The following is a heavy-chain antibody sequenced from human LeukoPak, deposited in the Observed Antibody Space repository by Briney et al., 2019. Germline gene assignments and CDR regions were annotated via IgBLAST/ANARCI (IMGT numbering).Heavy chain of an antibody. V-gene: IGHV3-48*03. CDR1: GFTSSSYE. Sequence: GGSLRLSCEASGFTSSSYEMNWFRQAPGKGLEWVSYVSKSGGTMKNADSVKGRFTVSRDNAKNSLYLQMNSLTAEDTAVYYCATAVIRGRGTMVTVSS. CDR3: ATAVI. CDR2: VSKSGGTM. J-gene: IGHJ3*02.